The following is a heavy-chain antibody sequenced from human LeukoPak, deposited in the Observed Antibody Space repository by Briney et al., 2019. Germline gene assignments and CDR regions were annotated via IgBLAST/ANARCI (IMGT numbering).Heavy chain of an antibody. Sequence: RTGGSLRLSCAASGFTFSSYDMHWVRQATGKGLEWVSGIHTTGDTYYPGSVKGRFTISRENAKNSLYLQVNSLRAGDTAVYYCAREGSGSYSGAFDIWGPRDIGHRLS. V-gene: IGHV3-13*04. CDR1: GFTFSSYD. CDR3: AREGSGSYSGAFDI. J-gene: IGHJ3*02. CDR2: IHTTGDT. D-gene: IGHD3-10*01.